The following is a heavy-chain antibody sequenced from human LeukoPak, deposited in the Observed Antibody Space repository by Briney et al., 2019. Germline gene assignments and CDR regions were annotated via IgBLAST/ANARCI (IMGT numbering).Heavy chain of an antibody. CDR1: GFTFSSYT. Sequence: GGSLRLSCAASGFTFSSYTMNWVRQAPGKGLEWVSSISGSSRHKYYADSVKGRFTISRDNAKNSLYLRMNSLRAEDTAVYYCARTANFAAGYYIDYWGQGTLVTVPS. D-gene: IGHD6-13*01. CDR3: ARTANFAAGYYIDY. J-gene: IGHJ4*02. V-gene: IGHV3-21*01. CDR2: ISGSSRHK.